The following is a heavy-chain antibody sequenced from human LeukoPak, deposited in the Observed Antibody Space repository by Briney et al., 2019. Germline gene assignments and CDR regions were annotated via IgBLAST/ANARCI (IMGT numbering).Heavy chain of an antibody. V-gene: IGHV1-3*01. J-gene: IGHJ4*02. CDR1: GYTFTTSS. D-gene: IGHD3-10*01. CDR3: ARGKGYYYGD. Sequence: GASVNVSCKASGYTFTTSSIHWVRQAPGQGLELMGRISAGNGNTKFSQNFQDRVTITRDTSASTAYMELSSLTSEDTAVYYCARGKGYYYGDWGQGTLVTVSS. CDR2: ISAGNGNT.